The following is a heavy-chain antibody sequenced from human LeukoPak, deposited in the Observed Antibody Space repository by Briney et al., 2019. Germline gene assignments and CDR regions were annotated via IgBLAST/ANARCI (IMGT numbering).Heavy chain of an antibody. V-gene: IGHV3-73*01. CDR1: GFTFSGSA. CDR3: TRRRGSGSYWLDY. J-gene: IGHJ4*02. D-gene: IGHD3-10*01. CDR2: IRSKANSYAT. Sequence: GGSLRLSCAASGFTFSGSAMHWVRQASGKGLEWVGRIRSKANSYATAYAASVKGRFTISRDDSKNTAYLQMNSLKTEDTAVYYCTRRRGSGSYWLDYWGQGTLVTDSS.